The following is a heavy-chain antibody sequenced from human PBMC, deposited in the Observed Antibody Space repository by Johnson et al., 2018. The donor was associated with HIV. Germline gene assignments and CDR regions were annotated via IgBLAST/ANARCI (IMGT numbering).Heavy chain of an antibody. CDR3: ARDGDNPRI. D-gene: IGHD7-27*01. CDR1: GFTVSSNY. Sequence: VQLVESGGGLVQPGGSLRLSCAASGFTVSSNYMNWVRQTPGKGLEWVSVIYSGGDTYYADSVKGRFTISRDNAKNSLYLQMNSLRAEDTAVYYCARDGDNPRIWGQGTMVTVSS. V-gene: IGHV3-66*01. J-gene: IGHJ3*02. CDR2: IYSGGDT.